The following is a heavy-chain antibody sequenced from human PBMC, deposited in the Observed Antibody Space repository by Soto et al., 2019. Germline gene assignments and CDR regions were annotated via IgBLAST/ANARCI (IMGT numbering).Heavy chain of an antibody. CDR1: GYTFTSYA. CDR3: ARDLGGWPDY. J-gene: IGHJ4*02. CDR2: INAGNGNT. Sequence: QVQLVQSGAEVKKPGASVKVSCKASGYTFTSYAIHWVRQAPGQRLEWMGWINAGNGNTKYSQKFQDRCTITRDTYASTAYMELSSLISEDTAVYYCARDLGGWPDYWGQGTLVTVSS. D-gene: IGHD6-19*01. V-gene: IGHV1-3*01.